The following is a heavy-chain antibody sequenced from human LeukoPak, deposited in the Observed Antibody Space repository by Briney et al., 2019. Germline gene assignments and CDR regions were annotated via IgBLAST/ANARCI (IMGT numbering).Heavy chain of an antibody. D-gene: IGHD6-13*01. Sequence: PSETLSLTCTVSGGSIRTTSSYWSWIRQPPGKGLEWIGYIYYSGSTNYNPSLKSRVTISVDTSKNQFSLKVSSVTAADTAVYYCARGSIAAAEGSHWFDPWGQGTLVTVSS. CDR3: ARGSIAAAEGSHWFDP. CDR1: GGSIRTTSSY. CDR2: IYYSGST. J-gene: IGHJ5*02. V-gene: IGHV4-61*01.